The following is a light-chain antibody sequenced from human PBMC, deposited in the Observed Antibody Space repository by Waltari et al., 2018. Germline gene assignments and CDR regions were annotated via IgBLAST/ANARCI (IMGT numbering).Light chain of an antibody. Sequence: ETVMTQSPATLSVSPGARAPLPCRARHRVSPNLARYQQKPGPAPRLLILGAATRATGIPGRFSGTGSGTKVTLTIDRLQSEDFAVYYCQQYSNWPPITFGQGTRLEIK. CDR2: GAA. CDR3: QQYSNWPPIT. V-gene: IGKV3-15*01. J-gene: IGKJ5*01. CDR1: HRVSPN.